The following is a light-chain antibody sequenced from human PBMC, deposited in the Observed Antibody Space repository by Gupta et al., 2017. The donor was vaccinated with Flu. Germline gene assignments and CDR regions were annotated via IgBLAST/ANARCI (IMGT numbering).Light chain of an antibody. CDR1: QSVLYSPNNKNY. CDR3: QQYYSTPRT. J-gene: IGKJ1*01. V-gene: IGKV4-1*01. CDR2: WAS. Sequence: NCKSSQSVLYSPNNKNYLAWYQQKPGQPPKLLIYWASTRESGVPDRFSGSGSGTDFTLTISSLQAEDVAVYYCQQYYSTPRTFGPGTKVEIK.